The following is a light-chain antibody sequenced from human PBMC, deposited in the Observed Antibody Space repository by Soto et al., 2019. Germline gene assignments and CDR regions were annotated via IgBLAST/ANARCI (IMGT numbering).Light chain of an antibody. Sequence: DIQMTQSPSPLSASVGDRFTITCRASQPINRWLAWYQQKPGKAPTLLIYAASSLHTGVPLRCSGSGSGTYFTLTISSLQPEDFATYYCKQSKSFPLTFGGGTKVAIK. CDR1: QPINRW. V-gene: IGKV1-12*01. J-gene: IGKJ4*01. CDR3: KQSKSFPLT. CDR2: AAS.